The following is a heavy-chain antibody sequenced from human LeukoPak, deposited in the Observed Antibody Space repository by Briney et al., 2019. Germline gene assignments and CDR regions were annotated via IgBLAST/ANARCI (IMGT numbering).Heavy chain of an antibody. CDR3: AREWGLMVYAAWGAAAGTKAFDI. Sequence: GGSLRLSCAVTGLTFSNYAMNWVRQAPGKGLEWVSSISSSSSYIYYADSVKGRFTISRDNAKNSLYLQMNSLRAEDTAVYYCAREWGLMVYAAWGAAAGTKAFDIWGQGTMVTVSS. CDR2: ISSSSSYI. D-gene: IGHD2-8*01. J-gene: IGHJ3*02. CDR1: GLTFSNYA. V-gene: IGHV3-21*01.